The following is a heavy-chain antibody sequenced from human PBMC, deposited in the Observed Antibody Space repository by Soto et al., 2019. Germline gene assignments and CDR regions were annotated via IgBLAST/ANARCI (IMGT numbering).Heavy chain of an antibody. Sequence: QVQLVQSGAEVKKPGASVKVSCKASGYTFTSYDINWVRQATGQGLEWMGWMNPNSGNTGYAQKFQGRVTMTRNTSISTAYMELSSLRSEDTAVYYCARLGVLWFGEFRAQHYYYYYMDVWGKGTTVTVSS. CDR1: GYTFTSYD. D-gene: IGHD3-10*01. CDR3: ARLGVLWFGEFRAQHYYYYYMDV. J-gene: IGHJ6*03. V-gene: IGHV1-8*01. CDR2: MNPNSGNT.